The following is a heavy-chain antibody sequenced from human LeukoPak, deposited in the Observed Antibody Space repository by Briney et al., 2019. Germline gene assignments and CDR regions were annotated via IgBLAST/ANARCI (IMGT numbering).Heavy chain of an antibody. V-gene: IGHV3-11*04. Sequence: PGGSLRISCAASGFTFSNAWMSWVRQAPGKGLEWVSYISGSGSTIYYADSVRGRFTISRDNAKNSLYLQMNSLRAEDTAVYYCARDLVSDAYTFDIWGQGTMVTVSS. CDR3: ARDLVSDAYTFDI. J-gene: IGHJ3*02. D-gene: IGHD3-16*01. CDR2: ISGSGSTI. CDR1: GFTFSNAW.